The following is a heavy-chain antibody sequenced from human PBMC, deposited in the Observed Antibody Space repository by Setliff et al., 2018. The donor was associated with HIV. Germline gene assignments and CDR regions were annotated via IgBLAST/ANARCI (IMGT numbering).Heavy chain of an antibody. V-gene: IGHV4-59*12. D-gene: IGHD3-3*01. CDR1: GGSISTYY. CDR2: IYFTGSS. CDR3: ARLGRNLRFLTV. Sequence: SETLSLTCTVSGGSISTYYWSWIRQPPGKGLEWIGSIYFTGSSDNNPSPKSRVTISVDTSNNQFTLRLKSVTAADTAVYYCARLGRNLRFLTVWGQGTTVTVS. J-gene: IGHJ6*02.